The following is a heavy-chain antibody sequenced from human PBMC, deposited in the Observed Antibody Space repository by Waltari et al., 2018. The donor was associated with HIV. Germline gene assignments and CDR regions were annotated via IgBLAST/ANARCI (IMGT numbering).Heavy chain of an antibody. CDR1: GYSFTSYW. V-gene: IGHV5-51*01. J-gene: IGHJ6*02. D-gene: IGHD3-10*01. Sequence: EVQLVQSGAEVKKPGESLKISCKGSGYSFTSYWIGWVRQMPGNGLEWMGTIYPGDSDTRYSPSFQGQVTISADKSISTAYLQWSSLKASDTAMYYCARSAQRFGDPATKGGGMDVWGQGTTVTVSS. CDR2: IYPGDSDT. CDR3: ARSAQRFGDPATKGGGMDV.